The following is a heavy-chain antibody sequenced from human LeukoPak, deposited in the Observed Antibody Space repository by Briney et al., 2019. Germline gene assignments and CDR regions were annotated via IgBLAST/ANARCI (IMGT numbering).Heavy chain of an antibody. CDR1: GGSISSSSYY. CDR3: ARHSWVAAAATPLGP. Sequence: PSETLSLACTVSGGSISSSSYYWGWIRQPPGKGLEWIGSIYYSGSTYYNPSLKSRVTISVDTSKNQFSLKLSSVTAADTAVYYCARHSWVAAAATPLGPWGQGTLVTVSS. V-gene: IGHV4-39*01. CDR2: IYYSGST. J-gene: IGHJ5*02. D-gene: IGHD6-13*01.